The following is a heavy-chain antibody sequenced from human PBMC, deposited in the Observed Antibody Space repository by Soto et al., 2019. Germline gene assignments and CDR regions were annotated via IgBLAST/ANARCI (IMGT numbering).Heavy chain of an antibody. Sequence: SETLSLTCTVSGGSVSSSGNYWGWIRQPPGKGLEWIGSIYYSGSTYYNPSLKSRVTTSVDTSKNQFSLKLSSVTAADTAVYYCARTSRFDYWGQGTLVTVSS. D-gene: IGHD6-6*01. CDR1: GGSVSSSGNY. CDR2: IYYSGST. V-gene: IGHV4-39*01. J-gene: IGHJ4*02. CDR3: ARTSRFDY.